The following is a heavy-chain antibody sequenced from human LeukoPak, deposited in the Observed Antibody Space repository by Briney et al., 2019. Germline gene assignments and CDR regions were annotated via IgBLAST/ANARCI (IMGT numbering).Heavy chain of an antibody. CDR3: ARDRVPSDIVVVPAKHYGMDV. J-gene: IGHJ6*02. Sequence: GGSLRLSCAASGFTFSSYAMHWVRQAPGKGLEWVAVISYDGSNKYYADSVKGRFTISRDNSKNTLYLQMNSLRAEGTAVYYCARDRVPSDIVVVPAKHYGMDVWGQGTTVTVSS. CDR2: ISYDGSNK. D-gene: IGHD2-2*01. CDR1: GFTFSSYA. V-gene: IGHV3-30-3*01.